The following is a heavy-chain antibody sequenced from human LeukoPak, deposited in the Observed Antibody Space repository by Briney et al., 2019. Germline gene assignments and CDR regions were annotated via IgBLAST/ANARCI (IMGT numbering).Heavy chain of an antibody. J-gene: IGHJ4*02. CDR3: ARPTMMTNYYFDY. CDR2: IWYDGSNK. Sequence: PGRSLRLSCAASGFTFSSYGMHWVRQAPGKGLEWVAVIWYDGSNKYYADSVKGRFTISRDNSKNTLYLQMNSLRAEDTAVYYCARPTMMTNYYFDYWGQGTLVTVSS. CDR1: GFTFSSYG. V-gene: IGHV3-33*01. D-gene: IGHD3-22*01.